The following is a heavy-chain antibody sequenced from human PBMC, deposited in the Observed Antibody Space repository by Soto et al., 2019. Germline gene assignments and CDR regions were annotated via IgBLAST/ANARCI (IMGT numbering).Heavy chain of an antibody. CDR3: AKEEFDYYDSSGYPDY. Sequence: AGSLRLACSASGVTSSSYSMGCLRQAPGKGLEWVSAISGSGGSTYYADSVKGRFTISRDNSKNTLYLQMNSLRAEDTAVYYCAKEEFDYYDSSGYPDYWGQGT. D-gene: IGHD3-22*01. V-gene: IGHV3-23*01. J-gene: IGHJ4*02. CDR1: GVTSSSYS. CDR2: ISGSGGST.